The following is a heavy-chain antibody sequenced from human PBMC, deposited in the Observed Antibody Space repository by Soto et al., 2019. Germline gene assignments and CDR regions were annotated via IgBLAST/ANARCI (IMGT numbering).Heavy chain of an antibody. Sequence: GGSLRLSCAASGFTFSSYGMHWVRQAPGKGLEWVAVISYDGSNKYYADSVKGRFTISRDNSKNTLYLQMNSLRAEDTAVYYCAKFHCSSTSCYPYYYYYYGMDVWGQGTTVTVSS. CDR3: AKFHCSSTSCYPYYYYYYGMDV. D-gene: IGHD2-2*01. J-gene: IGHJ6*02. V-gene: IGHV3-30*18. CDR2: ISYDGSNK. CDR1: GFTFSSYG.